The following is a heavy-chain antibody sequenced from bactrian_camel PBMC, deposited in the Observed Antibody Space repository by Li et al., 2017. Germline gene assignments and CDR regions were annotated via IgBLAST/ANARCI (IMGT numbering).Heavy chain of an antibody. V-gene: IGHV3S40*01. CDR2: INWSGDTT. CDR1: GSSFSNYA. CDR3: ATGGWYGGYSF. Sequence: DVQLVESGGGLVQPGGSLRLSCASTGSSFSNYAVSWVRQAPGKGLEWVSTINWSGDTTHYADSVKGRFTISRDNAKNTMYLQVNSLKSEDTALYYCATGGWYGGYSFWGQGTQVTVS. J-gene: IGHJ4*01. D-gene: IGHD7*01.